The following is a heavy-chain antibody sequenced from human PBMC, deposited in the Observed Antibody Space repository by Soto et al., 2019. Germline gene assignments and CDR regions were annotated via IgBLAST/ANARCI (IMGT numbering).Heavy chain of an antibody. D-gene: IGHD6-19*01. V-gene: IGHV3-23*01. Sequence: EVQLLESGGGLVQPGGSLRLSCAASGFTFSRYAMSWVRQAPGKGLEWGSAISGSGGSTYYAESVKGRFTNSRDNSKNTLYLQMNSLRAEDTAVYYCAKRYAVAGKRWGQGTLVTVSS. J-gene: IGHJ4*02. CDR2: ISGSGGST. CDR3: AKRYAVAGKR. CDR1: GFTFSRYA.